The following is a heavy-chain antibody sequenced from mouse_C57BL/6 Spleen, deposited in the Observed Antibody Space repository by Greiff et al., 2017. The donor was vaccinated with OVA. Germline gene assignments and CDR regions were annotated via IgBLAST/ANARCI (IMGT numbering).Heavy chain of an antibody. CDR1: GFTFSSYA. CDR2: ISDGGSYT. D-gene: IGHD1-1*01. CDR3: ARDYYGSSQAWFAY. V-gene: IGHV5-4*01. J-gene: IGHJ3*01. Sequence: VQLKQSGGGLVKPGGSLKLSCAASGFTFSSYAMSWVRQTPEKRLEWVATISDGGSYTYYPDNVKGRFTISRDNAKNNLYLQMSHLKSEDTAMYYCARDYYGSSQAWFAYWGQGTLVTVSA.